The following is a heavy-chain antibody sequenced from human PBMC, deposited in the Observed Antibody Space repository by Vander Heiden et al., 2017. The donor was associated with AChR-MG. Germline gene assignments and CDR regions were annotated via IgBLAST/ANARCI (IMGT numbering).Heavy chain of an antibody. D-gene: IGHD2-15*01. CDR2: INPNSGGT. Sequence: QVQLVQSGAEVKKPGASVKVSCKASGYTFTDYYMHWVRQAPGQGLEWMGWINPNSGGTKYAQKFQGRVTMTRDTSISTAYMELSRLRSDDTAVYYCARDGGYCSGGRCPLFDYWGQGTLVTVSS. J-gene: IGHJ4*02. V-gene: IGHV1-2*02. CDR1: GYTFTDYY. CDR3: ARDGGYCSGGRCPLFDY.